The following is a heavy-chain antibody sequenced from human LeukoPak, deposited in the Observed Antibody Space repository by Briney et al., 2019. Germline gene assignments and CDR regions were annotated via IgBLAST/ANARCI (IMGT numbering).Heavy chain of an antibody. CDR2: ISWNSGSI. D-gene: IGHD3-3*01. V-gene: IGHV3-9*01. Sequence: PGGSLRLSCAASGFTFDDYAMHWVRQAPGKGLEWVSGISWNSGSIGYADSVKGRFTTSRDNAKNSLYLQMNSLRAEDTALYYCAKDMGWSGYSGRLPRRNYYYYYGMDVWGQGTTVTVSS. CDR3: AKDMGWSGYSGRLPRRNYYYYYGMDV. J-gene: IGHJ6*02. CDR1: GFTFDDYA.